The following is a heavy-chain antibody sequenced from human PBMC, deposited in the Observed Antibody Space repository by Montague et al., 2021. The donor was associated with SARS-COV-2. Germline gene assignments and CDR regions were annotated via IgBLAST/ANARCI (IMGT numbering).Heavy chain of an antibody. Sequence: SETLSLTCTVSGGSISSSSYYWGWIRQPPGKGLEWIGNIYYSGSTYYNPSLKSRVTISVDTSKNQFSLKLSSVTAADTAVYYCARDVPRGGLMWGSILYYYYGMDVWGQGTTVTVSS. J-gene: IGHJ6*02. CDR1: GGSISSSSYY. D-gene: IGHD2-8*01. CDR2: IYYSGST. CDR3: ARDVPRGGLMWGSILYYYYGMDV. V-gene: IGHV4-39*02.